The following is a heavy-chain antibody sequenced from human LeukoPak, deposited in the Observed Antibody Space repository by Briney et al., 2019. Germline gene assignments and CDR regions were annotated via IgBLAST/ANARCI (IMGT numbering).Heavy chain of an antibody. CDR3: ARGLRGYSYGQDY. Sequence: SETLSLTCTVSGGSISNSSYYWSWIRQPAGKGLEWIGRIYTSGSTNYNPSLKSRVTMSVDTSKNQFSLKLSSVTAADTAAYYCARGLRGYSYGQDYWGQGTLVTVSS. D-gene: IGHD5-18*01. V-gene: IGHV4-61*02. J-gene: IGHJ4*02. CDR1: GGSISNSSYY. CDR2: IYTSGST.